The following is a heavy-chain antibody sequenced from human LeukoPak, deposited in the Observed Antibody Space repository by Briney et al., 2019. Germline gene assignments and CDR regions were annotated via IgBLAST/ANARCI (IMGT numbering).Heavy chain of an antibody. CDR3: VRSWYLFDY. D-gene: IGHD6-13*01. CDR2: ISDDGSNK. V-gene: IGHV3-30-3*01. CDR1: GFTFSSYA. Sequence: TSLRLSCAASGFTFSSYAMHWVRQAPGKGLEWVAVISDDGSNKYYADSVKGRFTISRDKSKNTLHLQMNSLRVEDTAVYYCVRSWYLFDYWGQGTLVTVSS. J-gene: IGHJ4*02.